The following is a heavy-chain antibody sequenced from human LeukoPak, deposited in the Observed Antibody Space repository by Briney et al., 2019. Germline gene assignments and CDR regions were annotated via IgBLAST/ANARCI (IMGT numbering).Heavy chain of an antibody. Sequence: GASVKVSCKASGYTFTSYYIHWVRQAPGQGLEWMGLINPSGGSTIYAQKFQGRVTMTEDTSTDTAYMELSSLRSEDTAVYYCATSSLVGATSGYYYMDVWGKGTTVTISS. CDR2: INPSGGST. V-gene: IGHV1-46*01. CDR1: GYTFTSYY. J-gene: IGHJ6*03. D-gene: IGHD1-26*01. CDR3: ATSSLVGATSGYYYMDV.